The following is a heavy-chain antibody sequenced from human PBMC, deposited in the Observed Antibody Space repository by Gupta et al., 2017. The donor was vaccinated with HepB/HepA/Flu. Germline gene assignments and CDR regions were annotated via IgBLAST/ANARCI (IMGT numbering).Heavy chain of an antibody. CDR2: ISYDGRNK. CDR1: GFTFSSYA. CDR3: ARDMAPGYYYYGMDV. D-gene: IGHD3-10*01. V-gene: IGHV3-30*04. Sequence: QVQLVESGGGVVQPGRSLRLSCAAPGFTFSSYAMHWVRQAPGKGLEWVAVISYDGRNKYYADSVKGRFTISRDNSKNTLYLQMNSLRAEDTAVYYCARDMAPGYYYYGMDVWGQGTTVTVSS. J-gene: IGHJ6*02.